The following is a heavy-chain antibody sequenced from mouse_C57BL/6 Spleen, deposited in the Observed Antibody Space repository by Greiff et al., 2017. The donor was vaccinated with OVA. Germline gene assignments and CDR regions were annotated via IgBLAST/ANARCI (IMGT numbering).Heavy chain of an antibody. CDR1: GYTFTDYY. V-gene: IGHV1-76*01. D-gene: IGHD2-10*01. Sequence: QVQLQQSGAELVRPGASVKLSCKASGYTFTDYYINWVKQRPGQGLEWIARFYPGSGNTYYNEKFKGKATLTAEKSSSTAYMQLSSLTSEDSGVYFCARSYYEGAMDYWGQGTSVTVSS. CDR3: ARSYYEGAMDY. CDR2: FYPGSGNT. J-gene: IGHJ4*01.